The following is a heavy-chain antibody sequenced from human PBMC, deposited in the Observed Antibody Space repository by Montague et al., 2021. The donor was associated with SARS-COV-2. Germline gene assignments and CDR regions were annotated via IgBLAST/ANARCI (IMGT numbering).Heavy chain of an antibody. CDR3: GLGRGFAVGNHYYYSYGLDA. V-gene: IGHV4-39*07. D-gene: IGHD3-10*01. CDR1: GGSIRSSSHF. Sequence: SETLSLTCTVSGGSIRSSSHFWGWFRQPPGQRLEWIGTISYSGSTYYSPSLKSRVIISADTSKNQFSLNLRSVTAADTAVYFCGLGRGFAVGNHYYYSYGLDAWGQGTTVTVPS. CDR2: ISYSGST. J-gene: IGHJ6*02.